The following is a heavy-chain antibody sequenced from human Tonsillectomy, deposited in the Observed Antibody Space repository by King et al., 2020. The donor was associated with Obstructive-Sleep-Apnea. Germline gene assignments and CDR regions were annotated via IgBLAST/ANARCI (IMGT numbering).Heavy chain of an antibody. D-gene: IGHD3-10*01. CDR1: GFTFSSYA. CDR3: AKDYGSGSYRIYYFDY. V-gene: IGHV3-23*04. CDR2: ISGSGGST. Sequence: VQLVQSGGGLVQPGGSLRLSCAASGFTFSSYAMSWVRQAPGKGLEWVSAISGSGGSTYYADSVKGRFTISINNSKNTLYLQMNSLRAEDTAVYYCAKDYGSGSYRIYYFDYWGQGTLVTVSS. J-gene: IGHJ4*02.